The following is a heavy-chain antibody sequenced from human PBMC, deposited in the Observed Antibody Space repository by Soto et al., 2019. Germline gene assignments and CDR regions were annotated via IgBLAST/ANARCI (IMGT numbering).Heavy chain of an antibody. D-gene: IGHD6-6*01. J-gene: IGHJ3*02. CDR2: IYYSGST. CDR1: GGSISSYY. Sequence: SETLSLTCTVSGGSISSYYWSWIRQPPGKGLEWIGDIYYSGSTNYNPSLKSRVTITVDTSKNQFSLKLSSVTAADTAVYYCARAKGGQLVRNDAFDIWGQGTMVTVSS. CDR3: ARAKGGQLVRNDAFDI. V-gene: IGHV4-59*01.